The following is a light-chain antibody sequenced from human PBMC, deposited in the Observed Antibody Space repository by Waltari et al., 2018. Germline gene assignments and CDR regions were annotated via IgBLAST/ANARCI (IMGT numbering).Light chain of an antibody. V-gene: IGKV3-20*01. J-gene: IGKJ1*01. Sequence: CRASQSISKYLVVYQQKPGQPPRLLIYETSIRATGIPDRFSGSGSGTDFSLTISRLEPEDFAVYYCQKYGTLPATFGQGTKVEIK. CDR1: QSISKY. CDR2: ETS. CDR3: QKYGTLPAT.